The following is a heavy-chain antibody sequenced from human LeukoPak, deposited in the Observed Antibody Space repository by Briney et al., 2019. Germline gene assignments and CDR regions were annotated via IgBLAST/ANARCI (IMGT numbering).Heavy chain of an antibody. Sequence: ASVKVSCKASGYTFTTYAMHWVRQAPGQRLEWMGWISGGNGNTRYSQKFQGRVTFTRDTSASTAYMELSSLRSEDTAVYYCARQMPLGEFDYWGQETLVTVSS. J-gene: IGHJ4*02. CDR1: GYTFTTYA. CDR3: ARQMPLGEFDY. V-gene: IGHV1-3*01. CDR2: ISGGNGNT. D-gene: IGHD2-2*01.